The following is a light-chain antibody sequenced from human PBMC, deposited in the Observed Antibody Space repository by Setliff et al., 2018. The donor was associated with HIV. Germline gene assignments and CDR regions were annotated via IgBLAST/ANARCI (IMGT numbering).Light chain of an antibody. V-gene: IGLV1-44*01. Sequence: QSVLTPPPSASGTPGQRVTISCSGSSSNIGSKTVNWYQQIPGTAPSLLIHTTNERPSGVPARFSGSKSGTSATLAISGLRSEDEADYYCASWDDSLNGPLFGTGTKVTVL. CDR2: TTN. CDR3: ASWDDSLNGPL. J-gene: IGLJ1*01. CDR1: SSNIGSKT.